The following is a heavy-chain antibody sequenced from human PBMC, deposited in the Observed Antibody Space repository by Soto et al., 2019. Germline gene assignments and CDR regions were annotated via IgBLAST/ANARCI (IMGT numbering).Heavy chain of an antibody. CDR2: ISVGGGNT. CDR1: GFTFSSYA. CDR3: AKRAWGSSGPFDY. D-gene: IGHD6-19*01. V-gene: IGHV3-23*01. Sequence: EVQLLESGGGLVQPGGWLRHSCAASGFTFSSYAMNWVRQALGKGLEWVSGISVGGGNTYYADSVKGRFTISRDNSQNTLYLQMNSLRAEDTAVYFCAKRAWGSSGPFDYWGQGTLVTVSS. J-gene: IGHJ4*02.